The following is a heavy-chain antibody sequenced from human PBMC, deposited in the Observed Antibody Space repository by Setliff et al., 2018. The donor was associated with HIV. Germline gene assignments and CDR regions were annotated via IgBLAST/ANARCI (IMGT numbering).Heavy chain of an antibody. Sequence: SETLSLTCTVSGDSISNGGFYWTWIRQHPGEGLEWIGYIYYTGDTYYNLSLKSRVTMSVDTSKNQFSLKLNSVTAADTAVYYCAREIKIPPQGALDYWGQGMLVTVSS. CDR1: GDSISNGGFY. D-gene: IGHD2-2*01. CDR2: IYYTGDT. V-gene: IGHV4-31*03. CDR3: AREIKIPPQGALDY. J-gene: IGHJ4*02.